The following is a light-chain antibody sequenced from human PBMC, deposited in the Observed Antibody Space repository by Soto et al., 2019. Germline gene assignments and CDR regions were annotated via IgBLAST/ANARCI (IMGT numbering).Light chain of an antibody. CDR3: QEYNNWPPTWT. V-gene: IGKV3-15*01. CDR2: GAS. CDR1: QSVSSN. Sequence: EIVMTQSPAILSVSPGERATLSCRASQSVSSNLAWYQQRPGQAPRLLLYGASTRATGVPARFSGSGSGTEFTLTISSMQSEDFAFYYCQEYNNWPPTWTFGQGTKVEIK. J-gene: IGKJ1*01.